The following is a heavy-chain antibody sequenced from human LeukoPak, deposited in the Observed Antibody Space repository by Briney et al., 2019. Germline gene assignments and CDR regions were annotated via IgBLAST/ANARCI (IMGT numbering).Heavy chain of an antibody. D-gene: IGHD2-15*01. CDR3: VVGGSPGY. CDR2: ISTDGYTT. V-gene: IGHV3-74*01. CDR1: GLAFSAYK. J-gene: IGHJ4*02. Sequence: GSLRLSCAASGLAFSAYKMHWVRQAPRKGLVWVSRISTDGYTTDYADFVQGRFTASRDNTKNTWSLEMNSLRAEDTAVYYCVVGGSPGYWGQGTLVTVSS.